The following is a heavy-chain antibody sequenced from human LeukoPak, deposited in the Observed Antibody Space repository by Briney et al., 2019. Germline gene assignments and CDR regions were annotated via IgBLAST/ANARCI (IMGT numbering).Heavy chain of an antibody. CDR1: GYTFTGYY. D-gene: IGHD6-19*01. CDR2: INPNSGGT. V-gene: IGHV1-2*02. Sequence: ASVKVSCKASGYTFTGYYMHWVRQAPGQGLEWMGWINPNSGGTNYAQKLQGRVTMTTDTSTSTAYMELRSLRSDDTAVYYCARASNSSGWWRSYYYYGMDVWGQGTTVTVSS. CDR3: ARASNSSGWWRSYYYYGMDV. J-gene: IGHJ6*02.